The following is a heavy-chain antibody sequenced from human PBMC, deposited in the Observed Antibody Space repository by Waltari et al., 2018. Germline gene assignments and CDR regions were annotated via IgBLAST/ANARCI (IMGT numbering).Heavy chain of an antibody. J-gene: IGHJ6*02. CDR1: EFTFRSFA. CDR3: ARDYCDRTNCHGMDV. CDR2: ISYNARNI. Sequence: QVQLVESGGGVVQPGRSLRLSCEASEFTFRSFARHWVRQAPGKGLEWVAVISYNARNIYYVDSVKGRFTISRDNSKKTLYLQMNSLRAEDTAVYYCARDYCDRTNCHGMDVWGQGTTVTVSS. D-gene: IGHD3-22*01. V-gene: IGHV3-30*04.